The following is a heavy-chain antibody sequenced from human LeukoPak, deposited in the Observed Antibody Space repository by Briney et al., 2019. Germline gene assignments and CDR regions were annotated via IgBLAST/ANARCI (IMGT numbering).Heavy chain of an antibody. Sequence: GGSLRLSCAASGFTFSSYSMNWVRQAPGKGLEWVSSISSSSSYIYYADSVKGRFTISRDNSKNTIFLQMNSLRAEDTAIYYCAKRSATSSGYFDFWGRGTLVTVSS. CDR2: ISSSSSYI. J-gene: IGHJ4*02. V-gene: IGHV3-21*04. D-gene: IGHD3-22*01. CDR1: GFTFSSYS. CDR3: AKRSATSSGYFDF.